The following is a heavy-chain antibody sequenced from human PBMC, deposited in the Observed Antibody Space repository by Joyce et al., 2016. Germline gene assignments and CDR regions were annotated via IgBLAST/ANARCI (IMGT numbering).Heavy chain of an antibody. V-gene: IGHV1-2*04. Sequence: QVQLVQSGAEVKKPWASVKVYCKASGYTFINYYIHWVRQAPGQGLEWMGWINPSSGATKYAQKYQGWVTMTRDTSITTAYMELNSLKSDDTAVYYCARGGLRRGSGHKELSEIDYWGQGTLVTVSS. CDR2: INPSSGAT. CDR3: ARGGLRRGSGHKELSEIDY. J-gene: IGHJ4*02. D-gene: IGHD6-19*01. CDR1: GYTFINYY.